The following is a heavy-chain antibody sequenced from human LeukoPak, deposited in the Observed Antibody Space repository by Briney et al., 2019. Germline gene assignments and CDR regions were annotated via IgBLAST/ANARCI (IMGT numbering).Heavy chain of an antibody. V-gene: IGHV4-34*01. J-gene: IGHJ5*02. D-gene: IGHD2-2*01. CDR2: INHSGST. CDR3: ARGTIVVVPDAKRRIWFDP. CDR1: GGSFRGYY. Sequence: SETLSLTCAVYGGSFRGYYWSWIRQPPGKGLEWIGEINHSGSTNYNPSLKSRVTISVDTSKNQFSLKLSSVTAADTAVYYCARGTIVVVPDAKRRIWFDPWGQGTLVTVSS.